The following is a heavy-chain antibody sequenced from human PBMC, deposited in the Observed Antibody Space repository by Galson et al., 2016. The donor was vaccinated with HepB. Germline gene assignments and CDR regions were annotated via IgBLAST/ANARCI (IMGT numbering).Heavy chain of an antibody. CDR1: GVSIGISSYY. D-gene: IGHD3-10*01. CDR3: ARQGLTST. Sequence: SETLSLTCTVSGVSIGISSYYWAWIRQPPGKGLEWIGNIYYSGSTYYNPSLNSRVTISADTSKNQFSLKLSSLTAADTAVYYCARQGLTSTWGQGTLVTVSS. V-gene: IGHV4-39*01. CDR2: IYYSGST. J-gene: IGHJ5*02.